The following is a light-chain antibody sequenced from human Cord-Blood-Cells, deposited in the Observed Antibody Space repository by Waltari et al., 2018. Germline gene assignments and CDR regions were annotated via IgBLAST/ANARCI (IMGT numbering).Light chain of an antibody. J-gene: IGLJ3*02. V-gene: IGLV2-23*01. CDR1: SSDVGSYNL. CDR2: EGS. CDR3: CSYAGSWV. Sequence: QSARTQPPSESGCPGQSLTFPCPGTSSDVGSYNLVSWYQQHPGKAPKLMTYEGSKRPSGVSNRFSGSKSGNTASLTISGLQAEDEADYYCCSYAGSWVFGGGTKLTVL.